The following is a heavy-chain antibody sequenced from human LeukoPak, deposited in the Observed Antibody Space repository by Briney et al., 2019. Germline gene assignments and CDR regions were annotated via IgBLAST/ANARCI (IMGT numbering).Heavy chain of an antibody. J-gene: IGHJ4*02. CDR2: NYYSGSP. CDR1: GGSISSYY. D-gene: IGHD5-24*01. V-gene: IGHV4-59*08. CDR3: ARLAVRDGYKEMAAIDY. Sequence: SETLSLTCTVSGGSISSYYWSWIRQPPGKGLEWLGYNYYSGSPNYNPSLKSRVTISVDTSKNQFSLKLSSVTAADTAVYYCARLAVRDGYKEMAAIDYWGQGTLVTVSS.